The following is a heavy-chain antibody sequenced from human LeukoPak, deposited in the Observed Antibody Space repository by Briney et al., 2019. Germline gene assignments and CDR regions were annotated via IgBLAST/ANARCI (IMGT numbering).Heavy chain of an antibody. J-gene: IGHJ4*02. D-gene: IGHD2-2*01. Sequence: HPGGSLRLSCAGSGFTFSNDWMCWVRQAPGKGLEWVANINQDESKKYYADSVKGRFTISRDNAKNSLYLQMSSLTAEDTAIYYCARDHAYRADYWGQGTLVTVSS. CDR3: ARDHAYRADY. V-gene: IGHV3-7*01. CDR1: GFTFSNDW. CDR2: INQDESKK.